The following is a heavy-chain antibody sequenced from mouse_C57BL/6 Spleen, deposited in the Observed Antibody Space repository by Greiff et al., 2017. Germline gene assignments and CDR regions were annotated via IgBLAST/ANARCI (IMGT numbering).Heavy chain of an antibody. Sequence: QVQLQQPGAELVRPGTSVKLSCKASGYTFTSYWMHWVKQRPGQGLEWIGVIDPSDSYTNYNQKFKGKATLTVDTSSSTAYMQLSSLTSEDSAVYYCARDNPTLYFDYWGQGTTLTVSS. J-gene: IGHJ2*01. V-gene: IGHV1-59*01. CDR2: IDPSDSYT. CDR1: GYTFTSYW. CDR3: ARDNPTLYFDY.